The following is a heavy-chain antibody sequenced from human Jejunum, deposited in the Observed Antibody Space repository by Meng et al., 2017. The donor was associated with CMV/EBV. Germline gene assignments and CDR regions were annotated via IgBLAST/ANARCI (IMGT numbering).Heavy chain of an antibody. Sequence: QRPLKASGPTRVKPTQTLTLTCSFSGFSPITSGEGVGWIRQPPGKALEWLALIYRGDDKRYSPSLNSRLTIAKDTSKNEVVLTLTNMGPIDTGTYYCAHFVGGYYPSRPDYWGQGTLVTVSS. V-gene: IGHV2-5*02. CDR3: AHFVGGYYPSRPDY. CDR1: GFSPITSGEG. D-gene: IGHD1-26*01. J-gene: IGHJ4*02. CDR2: IYRGDDK.